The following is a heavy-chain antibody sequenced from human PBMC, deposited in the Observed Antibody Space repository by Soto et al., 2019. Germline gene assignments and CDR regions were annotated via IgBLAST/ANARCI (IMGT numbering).Heavy chain of an antibody. CDR2: ISYRGIT. J-gene: IGHJ5*02. Sequence: PPETLSLTCTVSGGSFSSGAYHWSWVRQHPGQGLEWIASISYRGITYSNPSLKSRLSMSVDTSKNQFSLNLTSVTAADTAVYHCARMSATGTRWFDPWGQGTLVTVSS. D-gene: IGHD6-13*01. CDR1: GGSFSSGAYH. V-gene: IGHV4-31*03. CDR3: ARMSATGTRWFDP.